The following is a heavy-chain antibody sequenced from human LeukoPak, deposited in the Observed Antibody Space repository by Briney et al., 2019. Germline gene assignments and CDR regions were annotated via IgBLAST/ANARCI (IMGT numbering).Heavy chain of an antibody. D-gene: IGHD3-22*01. CDR2: IYYSGST. Sequence: SETLSLTCTVSGGSISSYYWSWIRQPPGKGLEWIGYIYYSGSTNYNPSLKSRGTISVDTSKNQFSLKLSSVTAADTAVYSCARHLYYYDSSGYEYFQHWGQGTLVTVSS. CDR1: GGSISSYY. V-gene: IGHV4-59*08. J-gene: IGHJ1*01. CDR3: ARHLYYYDSSGYEYFQH.